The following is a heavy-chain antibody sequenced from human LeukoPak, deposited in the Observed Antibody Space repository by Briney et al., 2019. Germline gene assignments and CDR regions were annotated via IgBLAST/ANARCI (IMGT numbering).Heavy chain of an antibody. CDR1: GGSISSGSYY. Sequence: SQTLSLTCTVSGGSISSGSYYWSWIRQPAGKGLEWIGRIYTSGSTNYNPSLKSRVTISVDTSKDQFSLKLSSVTAADTAVYYCARATLFGGGERNAFDIWGQGTMVTVSS. CDR2: IYTSGST. CDR3: ARATLFGGGERNAFDI. D-gene: IGHD3-16*01. V-gene: IGHV4-61*02. J-gene: IGHJ3*02.